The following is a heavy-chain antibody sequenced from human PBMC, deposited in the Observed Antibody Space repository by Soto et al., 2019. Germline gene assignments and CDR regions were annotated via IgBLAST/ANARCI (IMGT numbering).Heavy chain of an antibody. CDR2: ISDDGSTI. CDR3: VRVPTPSSVVTRAF. V-gene: IGHV3-74*01. J-gene: IGHJ4*02. CDR1: GFVFSMYW. Sequence: EVQLVESGGGLVPPGGSLRLSCAASGFVFSMYWMHWVRQAPGKGLVWVSRISDDGSTIHYADSVKGRFSISRDHAQKYLFLEMTALRDEDKAVYYCVRVPTPSSVVTRAFWGQGSPVTVYS.